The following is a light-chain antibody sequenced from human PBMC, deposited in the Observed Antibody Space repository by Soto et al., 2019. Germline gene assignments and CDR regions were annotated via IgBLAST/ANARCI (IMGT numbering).Light chain of an antibody. J-gene: IGKJ3*01. V-gene: IGKV3-20*01. Sequence: EIVLTQSPGTLSLSPGERATLSCRASQSVSDMYLAWYQQKPGQAPRLLIYASNRATGIPDRFSGSGSGTDFTHTISRLEPEDVAVYYWQHYGTSALFGPGTKVEIK. CDR2: AS. CDR1: QSVSDMY. CDR3: QHYGTSAL.